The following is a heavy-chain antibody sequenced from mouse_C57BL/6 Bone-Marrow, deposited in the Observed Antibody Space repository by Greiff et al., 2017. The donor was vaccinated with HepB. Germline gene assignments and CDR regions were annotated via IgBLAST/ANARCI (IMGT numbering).Heavy chain of an antibody. CDR2: ISSGSSTI. CDR1: GFTFSDYG. V-gene: IGHV5-17*01. Sequence: VQLQESGGGLVKPGGSLKLSCAASGFTFSDYGMHWVRQAPEKGLEWVAYISSGSSTIYYADTVKGRFTIARDNAKNTLFLQMTSLRSEDTAMYYCARGYSYFDYWGQGTTLTVSS. J-gene: IGHJ2*01. CDR3: ARGYSYFDY.